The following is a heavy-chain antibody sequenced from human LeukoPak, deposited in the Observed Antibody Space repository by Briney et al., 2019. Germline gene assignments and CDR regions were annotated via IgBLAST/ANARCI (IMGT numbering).Heavy chain of an antibody. Sequence: SETLSLTCTVSGGSISSYYSSWIRQPPGKGLEWIGYIYNSGSTNYNPSLKSRVTISGDTSKKQFSLKLSSVTAADTAVYYCARGYSGYDPTYFDYWGQGTLVTVSS. CDR1: GGSISSYY. CDR2: IYNSGST. D-gene: IGHD5-12*01. CDR3: ARGYSGYDPTYFDY. J-gene: IGHJ4*02. V-gene: IGHV4-59*01.